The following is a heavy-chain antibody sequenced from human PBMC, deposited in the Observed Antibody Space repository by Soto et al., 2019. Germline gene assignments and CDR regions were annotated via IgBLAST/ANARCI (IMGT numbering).Heavy chain of an antibody. D-gene: IGHD3-16*01. CDR2: IYHSGST. CDR3: AKKEEYDYVWGKSPLD. V-gene: IGHV4-30-2*01. CDR1: GGSISSGGYS. J-gene: IGHJ4*03. Sequence: SETLSLTCAVSGGSISSGGYSWSWIRQPPGKGLEWIGYIYHSGSTYYNPSPKSRVTISVDRSKNQFSLRLSSLTAADTALYYCAKKEEYDYVWGKSPLDWGQGTLVTVSS.